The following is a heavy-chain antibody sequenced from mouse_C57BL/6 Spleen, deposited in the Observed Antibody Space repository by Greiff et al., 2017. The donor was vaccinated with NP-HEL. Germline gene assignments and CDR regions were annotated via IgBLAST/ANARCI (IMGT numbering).Heavy chain of an antibody. Sequence: EVHLVESGGGLVKPGGSLKLSCAASGFTFSSYAMSWVRQTPEKRLEWVATLSDGGSYTYYPDNVKGRFTISRDNAKNNLYLQMSHLKAEDTAMYYCARDDYDGYFDYWGQGTTLTVSS. V-gene: IGHV5-4*01. CDR3: ARDDYDGYFDY. J-gene: IGHJ2*01. D-gene: IGHD2-4*01. CDR1: GFTFSSYA. CDR2: LSDGGSYT.